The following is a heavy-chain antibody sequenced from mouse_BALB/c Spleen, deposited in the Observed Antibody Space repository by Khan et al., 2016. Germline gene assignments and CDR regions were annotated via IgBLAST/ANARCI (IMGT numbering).Heavy chain of an antibody. CDR2: ISYSGST. CDR3: ARGGNYVLAWFAY. CDR1: GDSITSGY. Sequence: EVQLQESGPSLVKPSQTLSLTYSVTGDSITSGYWNWIRKFPGNKLEYMGYISYSGSTYYNPSLKSRISITRDTSKNQYYLQLNSVTTEDTATYXCARGGNYVLAWFAYWGQGTLVTVSA. D-gene: IGHD2-1*01. V-gene: IGHV3-8*02. J-gene: IGHJ3*01.